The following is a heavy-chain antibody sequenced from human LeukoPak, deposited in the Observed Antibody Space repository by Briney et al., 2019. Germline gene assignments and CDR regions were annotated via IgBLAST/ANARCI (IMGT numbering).Heavy chain of an antibody. D-gene: IGHD6-13*01. Sequence: GGSLRLSCAASGFTFINYAMSWVRQAPGKGLEWVAVISYDGSNKYYADSVKGRFTISRDNSKNTLYLQMNSLRAEDTAVYYCARDRYSAAAGTYNWFDPWGQGTLVTVSS. CDR3: ARDRYSAAAGTYNWFDP. J-gene: IGHJ5*02. CDR1: GFTFINYA. V-gene: IGHV3-30*01. CDR2: ISYDGSNK.